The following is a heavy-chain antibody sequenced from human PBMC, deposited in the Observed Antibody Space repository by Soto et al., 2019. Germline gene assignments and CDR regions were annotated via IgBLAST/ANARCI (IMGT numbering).Heavy chain of an antibody. CDR1: GDTLSGLS. Sequence: ASVKVSCKVSGDTLSGLSMHWVRQAPGKGLECLGGFEPDNGETIYARAFQGRVTMTEDTATDTAYLELSSLRSEDTAVYYCATSSHWYGYFHHWGQGTMVTVYS. CDR2: FEPDNGET. D-gene: IGHD6-13*01. CDR3: ATSSHWYGYFHH. J-gene: IGHJ1*01. V-gene: IGHV1-24*01.